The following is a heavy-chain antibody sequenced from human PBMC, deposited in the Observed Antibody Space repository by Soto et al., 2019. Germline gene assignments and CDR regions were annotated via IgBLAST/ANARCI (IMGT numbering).Heavy chain of an antibody. CDR1: GFTFSSYG. V-gene: IGHV3-33*01. CDR3: ARESPQYNWNDYYYYYGMDV. D-gene: IGHD1-20*01. J-gene: IGHJ6*02. CDR2: IWYDGSNK. Sequence: AGSLRLSCAASGFTFSSYGMHWVRQAPGKGLEWVAVIWYDGSNKYYADSVKGRFTISRDNSKNTLYLQRNSLRAEDTAVYYCARESPQYNWNDYYYYYGMDVWGQGTTVTVSS.